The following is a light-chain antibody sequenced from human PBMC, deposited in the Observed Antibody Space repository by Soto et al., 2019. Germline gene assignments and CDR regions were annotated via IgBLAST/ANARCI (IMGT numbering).Light chain of an antibody. CDR3: SSYTTSGTLV. CDR1: SSDVGSYNY. CDR2: DVS. Sequence: QSALTQSASVSGSPGQSIIISCTGTSSDVGSYNYVSWYQHHPGKAPKFMIYDVSNRPSGVSNRFSGSKSGNTASLIISGLQAEDEADYYCSSYTTSGTLVFGSGTKVTVL. V-gene: IGLV2-14*03. J-gene: IGLJ1*01.